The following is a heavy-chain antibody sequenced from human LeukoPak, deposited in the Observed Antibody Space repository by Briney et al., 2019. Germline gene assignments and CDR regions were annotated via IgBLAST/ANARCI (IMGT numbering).Heavy chain of an antibody. Sequence: PGGSLRLCCAASGFTFSSYAMHWVRQATGKGLEWVAVISYDGSNKYYADSVKGRFTISRDNSKNTLYLQMNSLRAEDTAVYYCARDPPYSSGWYNDYYYGMDVWGQGTTVTVSS. CDR1: GFTFSSYA. J-gene: IGHJ6*02. V-gene: IGHV3-30-3*01. CDR2: ISYDGSNK. D-gene: IGHD6-19*01. CDR3: ARDPPYSSGWYNDYYYGMDV.